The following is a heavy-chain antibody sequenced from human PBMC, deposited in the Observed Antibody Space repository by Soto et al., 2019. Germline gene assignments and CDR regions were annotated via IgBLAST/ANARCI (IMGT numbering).Heavy chain of an antibody. V-gene: IGHV3-21*01. CDR2: ISSNSGFI. Sequence: PGGSLRLSCEASGLTFSSDSMNWVRQAPGKGLEWVSSISSNSGFIFYADSVRGRFTISRDNAKKSLYLQMSSLRAEDTAVYYCARDLSRNGDYVDCWGQGTLVTAPQ. CDR1: GLTFSSDS. J-gene: IGHJ4*02. CDR3: ARDLSRNGDYVDC. D-gene: IGHD4-17*01.